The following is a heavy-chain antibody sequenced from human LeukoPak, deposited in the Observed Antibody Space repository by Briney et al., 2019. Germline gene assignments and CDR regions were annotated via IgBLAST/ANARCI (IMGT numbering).Heavy chain of an antibody. Sequence: PSETLSLTCTVSDYSISNTYYWGWIRQPPGKGLEWIGNIHHSGITNYNPSLKSRVSISIDTSKNQFSLKLRSVTAADTAVYYCARISSSNWYNERGAFDVWGQGTMVTVSS. V-gene: IGHV4-38-2*02. CDR2: IHHSGIT. J-gene: IGHJ3*01. D-gene: IGHD6-13*01. CDR1: DYSISNTYY. CDR3: ARISSSNWYNERGAFDV.